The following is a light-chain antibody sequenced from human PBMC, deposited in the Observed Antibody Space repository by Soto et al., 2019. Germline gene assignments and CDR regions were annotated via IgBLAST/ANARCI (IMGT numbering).Light chain of an antibody. CDR1: HSVSFN. CDR3: QQYNNRPFT. V-gene: IGKV3-15*01. CDR2: GAS. J-gene: IGKJ3*01. Sequence: EIVMTQSPATLSVSPGERATLSCRASHSVSFNLAWYQQKRGQAPRLLISGASTRATGIPARFSGSGSGTEFTITISSAESEVFALYYCQQYNNRPFTFGPGTKVYIK.